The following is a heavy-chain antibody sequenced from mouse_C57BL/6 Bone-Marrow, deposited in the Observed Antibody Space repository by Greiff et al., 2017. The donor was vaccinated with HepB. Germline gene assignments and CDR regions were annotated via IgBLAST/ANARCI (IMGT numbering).Heavy chain of an antibody. V-gene: IGHV3-6*01. J-gene: IGHJ3*01. CDR1: GYSITSGYY. CDR3: ARGYDPWFAY. Sequence: EVQRVESGPGLVKPSQSLSLTCSVTGYSITSGYYWNWIRQFPGNKLEWMGYISYDGSNNYNPSLKNRISITRDTSKNQFFLKLNSVTTEDTATYYCARGYDPWFAYWGQGTLVTVSA. D-gene: IGHD2-3*01. CDR2: ISYDGSN.